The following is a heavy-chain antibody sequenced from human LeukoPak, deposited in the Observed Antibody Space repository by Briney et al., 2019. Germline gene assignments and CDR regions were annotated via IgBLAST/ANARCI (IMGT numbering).Heavy chain of an antibody. CDR2: IYPRDSPT. Sequence: VESPEISWQGYGYSLYSYWIAWVREAPGKGLEWMGVIYPRDSPTTYTPSFQGEVTISADKSISTAYLQWSSLKASDTAMYYCARHLSSITSSPNYWGPGTLVTVSS. CDR1: GYSLYSYW. D-gene: IGHD2-2*01. V-gene: IGHV5-51*01. CDR3: ARHLSSITSSPNY. J-gene: IGHJ4*02.